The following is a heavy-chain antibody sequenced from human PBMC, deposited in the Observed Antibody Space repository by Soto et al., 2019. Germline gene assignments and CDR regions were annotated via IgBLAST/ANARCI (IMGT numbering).Heavy chain of an antibody. CDR2: INHSGST. Sequence: QVQLQQWGAGLLKPSETLSLTCADYGGAFSGYYWSWIRQPPGKGLEWIGEINHSGSTNYNPSIKSRVTIAVDTPKNQFSLKLSSVTAADTAVYYCARGRPGHQPYNPREFDYWGQGTLVTVSS. J-gene: IGHJ4*02. CDR3: ARGRPGHQPYNPREFDY. V-gene: IGHV4-34*01. CDR1: GGAFSGYY. D-gene: IGHD1-1*01.